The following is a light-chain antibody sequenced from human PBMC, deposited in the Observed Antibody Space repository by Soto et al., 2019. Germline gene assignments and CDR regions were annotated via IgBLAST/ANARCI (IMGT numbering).Light chain of an antibody. CDR2: DAS. V-gene: IGKV1-5*01. CDR3: QQYNSYSPRT. Sequence: DIQITHSPSTLSASVGDRVSITCRASQSISSRLAWYQQKPGKAPKLLIYDASSLESGVPSRFSGSGSGTEFTLSISSLQPDDFATYYCQQYNSYSPRTFGQGTKVDIK. J-gene: IGKJ1*01. CDR1: QSISSR.